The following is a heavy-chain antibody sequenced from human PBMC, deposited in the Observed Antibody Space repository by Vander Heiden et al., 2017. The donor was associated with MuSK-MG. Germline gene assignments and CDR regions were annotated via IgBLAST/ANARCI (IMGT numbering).Heavy chain of an antibody. D-gene: IGHD2-2*01. CDR1: GYTLTELS. V-gene: IGHV1-24*01. CDR2: FDPEDGET. J-gene: IGHJ5*02. CDR3: ATVHLGSSLNKNWFDP. Sequence: QVQLVQSGAEVKKPGASVKVSCKVSGYTLTELSMHWVRQAPGKGLEWMGGFDPEDGETIYAQKFQGRVTMTEDTSTDTADMERSSMRSEETAVYYCATVHLGSSLNKNWFDPWGQGTLVTVSS.